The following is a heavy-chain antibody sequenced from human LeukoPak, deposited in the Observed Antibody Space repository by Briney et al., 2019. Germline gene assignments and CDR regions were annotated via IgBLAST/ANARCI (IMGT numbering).Heavy chain of an antibody. CDR3: ASWLSPGAFDI. CDR2: ISSSSSYI. Sequence: GGSLRPSCAASGFTFSSNSMNWVRQAPGKGLEWVSSISSSSSYIYYADSVKGRFTISRDNAKNSLYLQMNSLRAEDTAVYYCASWLSPGAFDIWGQGTMVTVSS. D-gene: IGHD3-9*01. V-gene: IGHV3-21*01. J-gene: IGHJ3*02. CDR1: GFTFSSNS.